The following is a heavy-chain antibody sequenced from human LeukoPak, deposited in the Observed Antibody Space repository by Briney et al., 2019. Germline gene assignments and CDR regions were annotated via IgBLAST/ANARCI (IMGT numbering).Heavy chain of an antibody. CDR2: IYSGGST. CDR3: AKGGGAAAGTDDAFDI. Sequence: PGGSLRLSCAASGFTVSSNYMSWVRQAPGKGLEWVSVIYSGGSTYYADSVKGRFTISRDNSKNTLYLQMNSLRAEDTAVYYCAKGGGAAAGTDDAFDIWGQGTMVTVSS. CDR1: GFTVSSNY. D-gene: IGHD6-13*01. J-gene: IGHJ3*02. V-gene: IGHV3-53*01.